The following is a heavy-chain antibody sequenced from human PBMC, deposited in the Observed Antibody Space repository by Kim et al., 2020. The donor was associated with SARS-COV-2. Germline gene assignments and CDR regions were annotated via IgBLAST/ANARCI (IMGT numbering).Heavy chain of an antibody. V-gene: IGHV3-49*04. D-gene: IGHD2-2*01. Sequence: GRSLRVSCVSSGFTFREFPMAWVRQAPGKGLEWIGFIRSTIYGGSTEYAASVRGRFIISRDDSKNIAHLQMNSLKTEDTGVYYVDRVDCSSIRCYGDDYRNYYGTDVGGQGTTVIVSS. CDR2: IRSTIYGGST. CDR1: GFTFREFP. CDR3: DRVDCSSIRCYGDDYRNYYGTDV. J-gene: IGHJ6*01.